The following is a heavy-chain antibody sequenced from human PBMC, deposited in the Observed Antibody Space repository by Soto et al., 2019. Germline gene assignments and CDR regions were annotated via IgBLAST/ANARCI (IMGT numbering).Heavy chain of an antibody. V-gene: IGHV3-33*01. CDR2: IWYDGSNK. CDR3: ARDREIRQTPPSYYFDY. CDR1: GFTFSSYG. J-gene: IGHJ4*02. Sequence: ESGGGVVQPGRSLRLSCAASGFTFSSYGMHWVRQAPGKGLEWVAVIWYDGSNKYYADSVKGRFTISRDNSKNTLYLQMNSLRAEDTAVYYCARDREIRQTPPSYYFDYWGQGTLVTVSS.